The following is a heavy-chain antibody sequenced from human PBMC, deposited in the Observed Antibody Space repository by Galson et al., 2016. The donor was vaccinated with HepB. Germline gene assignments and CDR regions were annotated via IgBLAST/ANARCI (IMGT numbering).Heavy chain of an antibody. D-gene: IGHD4-17*01. CDR2: IWFDGSKD. V-gene: IGHV3-33*01. Sequence: SLRLSCAASGPAFSSPGMHWVRQAPGKGLAWVALIWFDGSKDYYADSVKGRFTISRDNSNNMLYLQMNNLRVEDTSVYYCARYYGDYRAFDYWGQGTLVSVSS. J-gene: IGHJ4*02. CDR3: ARYYGDYRAFDY. CDR1: GPAFSSPG.